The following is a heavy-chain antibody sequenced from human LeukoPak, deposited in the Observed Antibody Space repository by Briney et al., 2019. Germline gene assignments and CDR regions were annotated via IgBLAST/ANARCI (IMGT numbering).Heavy chain of an antibody. V-gene: IGHV4-34*01. Sequence: SETLSLTCAVYGGSFSGYYWSWIRQPPGKGLEWIGEINHSGSTNYNPSLKSRVTISVDTSKNQFSLKLSSVTAADTAVYYCARGAPEAFDYWGQGTLVTVSS. CDR3: ARGAPEAFDY. J-gene: IGHJ4*02. CDR1: GGSFSGYY. CDR2: INHSGST.